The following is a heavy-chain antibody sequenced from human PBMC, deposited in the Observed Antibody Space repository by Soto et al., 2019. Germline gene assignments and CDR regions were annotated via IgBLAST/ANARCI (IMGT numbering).Heavy chain of an antibody. Sequence: GGSLRLSCAASGFLFNSHAMIWVRQAPGKGLEWVAAISGRGSSTYYLDSVKGRFIVSRDNSKNKLYLQMNGLRAEDTAVYYCAKTREGHDFWSGQITHGYFDYWGQGIQVTVSS. J-gene: IGHJ4*02. CDR1: GFLFNSHA. CDR3: AKTREGHDFWSGQITHGYFDY. CDR2: ISGRGSST. D-gene: IGHD3-3*01. V-gene: IGHV3-23*01.